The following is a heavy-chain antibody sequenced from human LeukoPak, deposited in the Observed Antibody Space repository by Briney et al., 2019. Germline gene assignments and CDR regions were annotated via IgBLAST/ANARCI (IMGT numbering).Heavy chain of an antibody. Sequence: GGYLRLSCAASGFTFSSFEMNWVRQAPGKGLEWVSYIYKNGGTTYYADSVKGRFTISRDNAKNSLYLQMNSLRAEDTAVYYCTRGAYGDYGRGYWGQGTLVTVSS. J-gene: IGHJ4*02. V-gene: IGHV3-48*03. D-gene: IGHD4-17*01. CDR2: IYKNGGTT. CDR3: TRGAYGDYGRGY. CDR1: GFTFSSFE.